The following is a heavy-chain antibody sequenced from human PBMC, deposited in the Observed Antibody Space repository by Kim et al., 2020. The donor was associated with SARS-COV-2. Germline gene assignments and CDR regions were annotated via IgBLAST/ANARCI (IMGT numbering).Heavy chain of an antibody. V-gene: IGHV4-34*01. CDR3: ARRRGYSSPYYYYYYGMDV. D-gene: IGHD5-18*01. CDR1: GGSFSGYY. CDR2: INHSGST. Sequence: SETLSLTCAVYGGSFSGYYWSWIRQPPGKGLEWIGEINHSGSTNYNPSLKSRVTISVDTSKNQFSLKLSSVTAADTAVYYCARRRGYSSPYYYYYYGMDVWGQGTTVTVSS. J-gene: IGHJ6*02.